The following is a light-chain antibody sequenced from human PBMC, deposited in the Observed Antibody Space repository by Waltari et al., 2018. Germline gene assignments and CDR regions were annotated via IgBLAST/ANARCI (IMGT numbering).Light chain of an antibody. V-gene: IGKV3-20*01. CDR2: GAS. Sequence: DIVLTQSPGTLSLSQGERATLSCRASQSVSGSYLAWYQHKPGPAPRLLIYGASSRATGIADRFSGSGSGTDFTLTISRLEPEDFAVYYCQQYGSSPCTFGQGTKLEIK. CDR1: QSVSGSY. CDR3: QQYGSSPCT. J-gene: IGKJ2*02.